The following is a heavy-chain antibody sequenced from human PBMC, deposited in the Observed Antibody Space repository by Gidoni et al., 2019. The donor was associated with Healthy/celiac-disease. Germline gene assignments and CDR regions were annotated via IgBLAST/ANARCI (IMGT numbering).Heavy chain of an antibody. CDR1: GGSISSSSYY. J-gene: IGHJ4*02. CDR2: IYYSGST. V-gene: IGHV4-39*01. Sequence: QLQLQESGPGLVKPSETLSLTCTVSGGSISSSSYYWGWIRQPPGKGLEWIGSIYYSGSTYYNPSLKSRVTISVDTSKNQFSLKLSSVTAADTAVYYCARIVLRYFDWHRDYFDYWGQGTLVTVSS. D-gene: IGHD3-9*01. CDR3: ARIVLRYFDWHRDYFDY.